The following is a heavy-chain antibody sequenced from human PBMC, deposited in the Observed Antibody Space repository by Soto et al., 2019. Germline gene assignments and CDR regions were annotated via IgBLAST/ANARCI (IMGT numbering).Heavy chain of an antibody. CDR2: INAGNGNT. J-gene: IGHJ5*02. V-gene: IGHV1-3*01. CDR1: GYTFTSYA. D-gene: IGHD3-16*01. CDR3: ARDPGGSLSLSFDP. Sequence: GASVKVSCKASGYTFTSYAMHWVRQAPGQRLEWMGWINAGNGNTKYSQKFQGRVTITGDTSASTAYMELSSLRSEDTAVYYCARDPGGSLSLSFDPWGQGTLVTVSS.